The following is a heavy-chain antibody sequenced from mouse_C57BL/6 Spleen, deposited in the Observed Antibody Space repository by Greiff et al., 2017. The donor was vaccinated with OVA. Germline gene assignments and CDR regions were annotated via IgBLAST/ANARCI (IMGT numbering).Heavy chain of an antibody. CDR1: GYTFTSYN. D-gene: IGHD1-1*01. CDR2: IYPGNGDT. Sequence: QVQLKPSGAELVRPGASVKMSCKASGYTFTSYNMHWVKQTPRQGLEWIGAIYPGNGDTSYNQKFKGKATLTVDKSSSTAYMQLSSLTSEDSAVYFCARGYYGSWSYYYAMDYWGQGTSVTVSS. CDR3: ARGYYGSWSYYYAMDY. J-gene: IGHJ4*01. V-gene: IGHV1-12*01.